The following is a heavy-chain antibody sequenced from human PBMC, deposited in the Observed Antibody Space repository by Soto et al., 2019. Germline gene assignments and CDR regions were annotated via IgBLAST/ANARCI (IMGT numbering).Heavy chain of an antibody. CDR2: IIPIFGTP. Sequence: QVQLVQSGAEVKKPGSSVKVSCRASGGTFNNYVINWVRQAPGQGLEWMAGIIPIFGTPNYAQKFQGRVTITADKSTSTAYMEQNSLRSEDKAVYYCAGRCDGTNCLAHFDYWGQGTLVTVSS. CDR1: GGTFNNYV. D-gene: IGHD2-2*01. CDR3: AGRCDGTNCLAHFDY. V-gene: IGHV1-69*06. J-gene: IGHJ4*02.